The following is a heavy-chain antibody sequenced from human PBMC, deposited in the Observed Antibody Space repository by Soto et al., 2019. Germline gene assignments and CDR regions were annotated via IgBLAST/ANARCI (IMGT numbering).Heavy chain of an antibody. CDR2: IYYSGST. CDR1: GGSISSYY. Sequence: QVQLQESGPGLVKPSETLSLTCTVSGGSISSYYWSWIRQPPGKGLGWIGYIYYSGSTNYNPSLKSRVTISVDTSKNQFSLKLSSVTAADTAVYYCARINYYYDSSGYYGYFDYWGQGTLVTVSS. CDR3: ARINYYYDSSGYYGYFDY. V-gene: IGHV4-59*01. J-gene: IGHJ4*02. D-gene: IGHD3-22*01.